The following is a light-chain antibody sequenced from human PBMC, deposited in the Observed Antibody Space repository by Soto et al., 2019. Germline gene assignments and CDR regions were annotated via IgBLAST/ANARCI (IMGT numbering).Light chain of an antibody. CDR1: RGMDSN. Sequence: DIQMTQSPSSLSAAVGDRVTITCRASRGMDSNLAWYQQKAGKAPKLLIYAASTLQSWVPSRFSGSGSGTEFTLIISCLQPDDVATYFCQKYDSAPLTFGGGTEVEIK. CDR3: QKYDSAPLT. J-gene: IGKJ4*01. V-gene: IGKV1-27*01. CDR2: AAS.